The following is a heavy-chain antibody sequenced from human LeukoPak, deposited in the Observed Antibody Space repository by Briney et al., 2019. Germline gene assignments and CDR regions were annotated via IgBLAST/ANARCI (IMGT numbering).Heavy chain of an antibody. CDR1: GFTFSSYG. J-gene: IGHJ6*02. CDR3: AKDGRGVRTMAATYYYYYGMDV. CDR2: IRYDGSNK. D-gene: IGHD6-25*01. Sequence: GGSLRLSCAASGFTFSSYGMHWVRQAPGKGLEWVAFIRYDGSNKYYADSVKGRFTISRDNSKNTLYLQMNSLRAEDTAAYYCAKDGRGVRTMAATYYYYYGMDVWGQGTTVTVSS. V-gene: IGHV3-30*02.